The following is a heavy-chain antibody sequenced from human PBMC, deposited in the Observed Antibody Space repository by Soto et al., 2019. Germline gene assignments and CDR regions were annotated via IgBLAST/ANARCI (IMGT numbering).Heavy chain of an antibody. D-gene: IGHD2-2*01. CDR1: GDSVSSNSAA. V-gene: IGHV6-1*01. J-gene: IGHJ3*02. CDR3: ARGEEYQLLSYDAFDI. Sequence: SQTLSLTCAISGDSVSSNSAAWNWIRQSPSRGLEWLGRTYYRSKWYNDYAVSVKSRITINPDTSKNQFSLQLNSVTPEDTAVYYCARGEEYQLLSYDAFDIWGQGTMVT. CDR2: TYYRSKWYN.